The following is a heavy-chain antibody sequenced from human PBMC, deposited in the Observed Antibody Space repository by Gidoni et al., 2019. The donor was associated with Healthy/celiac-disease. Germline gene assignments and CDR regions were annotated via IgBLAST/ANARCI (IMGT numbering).Heavy chain of an antibody. CDR3: ATVHIKDVLRYFDWSTD. V-gene: IGHV1-24*01. CDR1: GSTLTELS. Sequence: QVQLVQSGAEVKKPGASVKVSCKVSGSTLTELSIHWVRQAPGKGLEWMGGFDPEDGETIYGQKFQGRVTMTEDTSTDTAYMELSSLRSEDTAVYYCATVHIKDVLRYFDWSTDWGQGTLVTVSS. J-gene: IGHJ4*02. CDR2: FDPEDGET. D-gene: IGHD3-9*01.